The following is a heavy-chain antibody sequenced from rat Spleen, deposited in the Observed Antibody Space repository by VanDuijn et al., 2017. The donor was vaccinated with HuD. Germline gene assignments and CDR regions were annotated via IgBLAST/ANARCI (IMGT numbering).Heavy chain of an antibody. V-gene: IGHV5S13*01. Sequence: EVQLVESGGGLVQPGRSLKLSCAASGFIFSDYGMAWVRQTPTKGLEWVASINTGGGNTYYRGSVKGRFTVSRENAESTLYLLMDSLRSEDTATYYCVRQDTSGYSNWFAYWGQGTLVTVSS. J-gene: IGHJ3*01. CDR3: VRQDTSGYSNWFAY. CDR2: INTGGGNT. CDR1: GFIFSDYG. D-gene: IGHD4-3*01.